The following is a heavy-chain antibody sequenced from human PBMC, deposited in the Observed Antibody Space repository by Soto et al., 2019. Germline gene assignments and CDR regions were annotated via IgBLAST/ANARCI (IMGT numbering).Heavy chain of an antibody. Sequence: PSETLSLTCTVSGGSISSGGYYWSWIRQHPGKGLEWIGYIYYSESTYYNPSLKSRVTISVDTSKNQFSLKLSSVTAADTAVYYCARDYGGERDYYYYGMDVWGQGTTVTVSS. CDR2: IYYSEST. V-gene: IGHV4-31*03. CDR3: ARDYGGERDYYYYGMDV. J-gene: IGHJ6*02. D-gene: IGHD2-21*01. CDR1: GGSISSGGYY.